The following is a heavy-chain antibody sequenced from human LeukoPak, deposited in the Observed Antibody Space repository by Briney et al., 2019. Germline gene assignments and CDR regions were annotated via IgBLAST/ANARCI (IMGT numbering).Heavy chain of an antibody. CDR3: PRVYCSGGSCSSIFDF. Sequence: GGSLRLSCAVSGFSFSSYWMSWVRQAPGKGLQWVAIINQDGSGKYYVDSVKGRFTISRDNPINSLYLQMNSLRAEDTAVYYCPRVYCSGGSCSSIFDFWGQGTLVTVSS. CDR1: GFSFSSYW. V-gene: IGHV3-7*04. J-gene: IGHJ4*02. D-gene: IGHD2-15*01. CDR2: INQDGSGK.